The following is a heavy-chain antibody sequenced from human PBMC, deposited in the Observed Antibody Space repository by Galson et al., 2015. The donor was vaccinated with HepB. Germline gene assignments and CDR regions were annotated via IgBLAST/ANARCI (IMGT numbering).Heavy chain of an antibody. CDR2: ISAYNGNT. Sequence: SVKVSCKASGYTFTSYGISWVRQAPGQGLEWMGWISAYNGNTNYAQKLQGRVTMTTDTSTSTAYMELRSLRSDDTAVYYCARDRTVTRPDDAFDIWGQGTMVTVSS. CDR1: GYTFTSYG. D-gene: IGHD4-11*01. CDR3: ARDRTVTRPDDAFDI. V-gene: IGHV1-18*01. J-gene: IGHJ3*02.